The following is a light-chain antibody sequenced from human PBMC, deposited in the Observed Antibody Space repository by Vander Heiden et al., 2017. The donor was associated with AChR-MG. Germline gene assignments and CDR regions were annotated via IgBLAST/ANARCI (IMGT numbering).Light chain of an antibody. J-gene: IGLJ2*01. CDR1: SSNIGSVYD. CDR3: QSYDISLSGYVV. V-gene: IGLV1-40*01. Sequence: QSVLTQPPSASGAPGQRVTTACTGSSSNIGSVYDVHWYQQLPGAAPKLLIYANNNRPSGVPDRFSGSKSGTSASLAITGLQAEDEADYYCQSYDISLSGYVVFGGGTKLTVL. CDR2: ANN.